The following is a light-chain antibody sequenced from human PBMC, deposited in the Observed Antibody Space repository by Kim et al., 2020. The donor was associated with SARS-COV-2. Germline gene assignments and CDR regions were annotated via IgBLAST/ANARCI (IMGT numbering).Light chain of an antibody. CDR3: QQYYSYPRT. V-gene: IGKV1-8*01. J-gene: IGKJ1*01. CDR2: AAS. CDR1: QGISSY. Sequence: GDRVPITCRASQGISSYLAWYQQKPGKAPKLLIYAASTLQSGVPSRFSGSGSGTDFTLTISCLQSEDFATYYCQQYYSYPRTFGQGTKVDIK.